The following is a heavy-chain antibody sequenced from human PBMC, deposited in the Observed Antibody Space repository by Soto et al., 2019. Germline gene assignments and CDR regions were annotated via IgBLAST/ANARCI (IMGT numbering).Heavy chain of an antibody. D-gene: IGHD2-8*01. CDR1: GFTFSSYG. J-gene: IGHJ6*02. CDR2: ISYDGSNK. CDR3: AKDRGCTNGVCYTGYYYYDGMDV. V-gene: IGHV3-30*18. Sequence: QVQLVESGGGVVQPRRSLRLSCAASGFTFSSYGMHWVRQAPGAGLEWVAVISYDGSNKYYADSVKGRFTISRDNSKNTRNLQMNGLRAEDTAVYYCAKDRGCTNGVCYTGYYYYDGMDVWCQGTTVTFSS.